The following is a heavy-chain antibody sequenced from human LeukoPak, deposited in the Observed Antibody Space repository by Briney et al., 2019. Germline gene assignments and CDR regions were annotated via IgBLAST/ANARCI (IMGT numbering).Heavy chain of an antibody. CDR3: ARGIRYYYGSGSYWQDFDY. CDR2: IIPIFGTA. CDR1: GGTLSRYA. V-gene: IGHV1-69*01. D-gene: IGHD3-10*01. Sequence: SVKVSCKASGGTLSRYAISWVRQAPGQGLEWMGGIIPIFGTANYAQKFQGRVTITADESASTAYMELSSLRSEDTAVYYCARGIRYYYGSGSYWQDFDYWGQGTLVTVSS. J-gene: IGHJ4*02.